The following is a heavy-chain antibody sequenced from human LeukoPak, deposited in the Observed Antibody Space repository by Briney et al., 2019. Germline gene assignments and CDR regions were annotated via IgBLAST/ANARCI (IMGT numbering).Heavy chain of an antibody. Sequence: SVKVSCKASGGTFSSYAISWVRQAPGQGLEWMGGIIPIFGTANYAQKFQGRVTTTADESTSTAYMELSSLRSEDTAVYYCAREYCSSTSCYVRYFDYWGQGTLVTVSS. V-gene: IGHV1-69*13. CDR3: AREYCSSTSCYVRYFDY. CDR1: GGTFSSYA. J-gene: IGHJ4*02. D-gene: IGHD2-2*01. CDR2: IIPIFGTA.